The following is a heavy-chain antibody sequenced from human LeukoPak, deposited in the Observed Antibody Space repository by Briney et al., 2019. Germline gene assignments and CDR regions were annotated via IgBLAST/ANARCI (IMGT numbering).Heavy chain of an antibody. J-gene: IGHJ4*02. V-gene: IGHV1-8*03. CDR1: GYTFTSYD. D-gene: IGHD2-2*01. CDR3: AGDSDCSSTSCPFDY. Sequence: AAVKVSCKASGYTFTSYDINWVRQATGQGLEWMGWMNPNSGNTGYAQKFQGRVTITRNTSISTAYMELSSLRSEDTAVYYCAGDSDCSSTSCPFDYWGQGTLFTVSS. CDR2: MNPNSGNT.